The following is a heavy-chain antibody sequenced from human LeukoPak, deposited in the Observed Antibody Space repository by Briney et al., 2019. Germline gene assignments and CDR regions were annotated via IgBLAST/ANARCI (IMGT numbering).Heavy chain of an antibody. J-gene: IGHJ4*02. D-gene: IGHD3-10*01. CDR1: GFTFSSYA. CDR3: AKDLITIWFGELWDY. V-gene: IGHV3-23*01. CDR2: LSGSGGTT. Sequence: GGSLRLSCAASGFTFSSYAMSWVRQAPGKGLEWVSGLSGSGGTTYYADSVKGRFTIPRDNSKNTLYLQMNSLRAEDTAVYYCAKDLITIWFGELWDYWGQGTLVTVSS.